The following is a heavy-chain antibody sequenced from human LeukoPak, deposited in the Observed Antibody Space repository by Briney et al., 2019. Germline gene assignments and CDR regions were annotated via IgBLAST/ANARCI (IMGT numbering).Heavy chain of an antibody. D-gene: IGHD1-26*01. J-gene: IGHJ3*02. CDR2: INPNSGGT. Sequence: ASVKVSCKASGYTFTGYYMHWVRQAPGQGLEWMGWINPNSGGTNYAQKFQGRVTMTRDTSISTAYMELSRLRSDDTAVYYCARLVGATRSDAFDIWGQGTMVTVSS. CDR3: ARLVGATRSDAFDI. V-gene: IGHV1-2*02. CDR1: GYTFTGYY.